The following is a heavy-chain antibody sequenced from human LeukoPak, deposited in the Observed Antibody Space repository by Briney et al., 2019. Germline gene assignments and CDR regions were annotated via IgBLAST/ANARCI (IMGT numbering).Heavy chain of an antibody. D-gene: IGHD2-21*01. CDR2: IWYDGSNK. V-gene: IGHV3-33*08. CDR1: GFTFSNYG. J-gene: IGHJ4*02. Sequence: PGGSLRLSCAASGFTFSNYGMNWVRQAPGKGLEWVAVIWYDGSNKYYADSVKGRFTISRDSSKNTLYLQMNSLRAEDTAVYYCARHISWSHLDYWGQGTLVTVSS. CDR3: ARHISWSHLDY.